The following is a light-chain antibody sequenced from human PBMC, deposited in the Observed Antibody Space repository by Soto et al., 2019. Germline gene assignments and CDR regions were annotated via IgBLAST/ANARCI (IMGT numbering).Light chain of an antibody. CDR3: SSYTGSSTPVV. Sequence: QSALTQPASVSGSPGQSITISCTGTSSDVGGYNYVSWYQQHPGKTPKLMIYDVSNRPSGVSNRFSGSQSGNTPSLTISGLQAEDEADYYCSSYTGSSTPVVFGGGTKLTVL. CDR1: SSDVGGYNY. V-gene: IGLV2-14*01. J-gene: IGLJ2*01. CDR2: DVS.